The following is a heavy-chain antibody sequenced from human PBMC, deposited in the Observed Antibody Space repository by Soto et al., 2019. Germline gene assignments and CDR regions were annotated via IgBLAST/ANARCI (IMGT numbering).Heavy chain of an antibody. Sequence: GGSLRLSCAASGFTFSSYAMTWVRQAPGKGLEWLSTISGSGISTYYADSDSVKGRFTISRDNSRNSLYLQMNSLRAEDTAVYYCAKASIYSNGPNDHFDYWGQGTLVTAPQ. CDR2: ISGSGIST. CDR1: GFTFSSYA. CDR3: AKASIYSNGPNDHFDY. J-gene: IGHJ4*02. D-gene: IGHD6-19*01. V-gene: IGHV3-23*01.